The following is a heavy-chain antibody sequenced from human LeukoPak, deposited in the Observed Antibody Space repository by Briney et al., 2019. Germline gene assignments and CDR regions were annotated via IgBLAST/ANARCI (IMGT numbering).Heavy chain of an antibody. CDR3: AREWKTAMVIYYFDY. D-gene: IGHD5-18*01. V-gene: IGHV1-2*02. CDR1: GYTFTGYY. Sequence: ASVKVSCKASGYTFTGYYMHWVRQAPGQGLEWMGWINPNSGGTNYAQKFQGRVTMTRDTSISTAYMELSRLRSDDTGVYYCAREWKTAMVIYYFDYWGQGTLVTVSS. J-gene: IGHJ4*02. CDR2: INPNSGGT.